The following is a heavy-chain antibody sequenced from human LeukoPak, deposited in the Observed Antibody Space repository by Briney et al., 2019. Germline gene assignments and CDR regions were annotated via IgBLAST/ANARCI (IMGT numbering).Heavy chain of an antibody. Sequence: SETLSLTCRVSGGSLTPTNWWTCVRQPPGKGLEWIGEVHLDGRTNYNPSLESRLTMSVDLSENHISLKLTSVTAADAAVYYCSSEGGFYLPLAYSGQGILVTVSS. V-gene: IGHV4-4*02. D-gene: IGHD3-3*01. J-gene: IGHJ4*02. CDR2: VHLDGRT. CDR3: SSEGGFYLPLAY. CDR1: GGSLTPTNW.